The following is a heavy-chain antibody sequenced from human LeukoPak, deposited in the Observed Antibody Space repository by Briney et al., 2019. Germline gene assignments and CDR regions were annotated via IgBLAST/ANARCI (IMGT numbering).Heavy chain of an antibody. V-gene: IGHV3-23*01. D-gene: IGHD5-18*01. CDR1: GFILRDFA. CDR3: AKSVKYSNYRKLGD. Sequence: PGGSLRLSCAASGFILRDFAMSWVRQAPGKGPEWVSGISGGGGGTYYADSVKGRFTISRANAKNTLFLQMNSLRVEDTAVYYCAKSVKYSNYRKLGDWGQGTLVTVSS. CDR2: ISGGGGGT. J-gene: IGHJ4*02.